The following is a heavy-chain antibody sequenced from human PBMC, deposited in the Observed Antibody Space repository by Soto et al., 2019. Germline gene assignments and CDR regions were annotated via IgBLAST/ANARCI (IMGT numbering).Heavy chain of an antibody. D-gene: IGHD2-2*01. CDR1: GDCSNRKRYY. CDR2: IYYSGST. CDR3: ARHEDIVLVLDASPFDY. J-gene: IGHJ4*02. V-gene: IGHV4-39*01. Sequence: TLALGRTVSGDCSNRKRYYWGGIRQPPGKGLEWIGSIYYSGSTYYNPSLKSRVTISVDTSKNQFSLKLSSVTAADTAVYYCARHEDIVLVLDASPFDYWGQG.